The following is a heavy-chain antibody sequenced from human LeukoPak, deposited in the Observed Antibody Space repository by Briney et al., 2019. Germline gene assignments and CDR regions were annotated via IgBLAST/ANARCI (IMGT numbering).Heavy chain of an antibody. V-gene: IGHV1-2*02. CDR3: ARECTGVQKGLGYMDV. CDR2: INPNSGGT. CDR1: GYTFTGYY. D-gene: IGHD1-14*01. J-gene: IGHJ6*03. Sequence: ASVKVSCKASGYTFTGYYMHWVRQAPGQGLEWMGWINPNSGGTNYAQKFQGRVTMTRDTSISTAYMELSRLRSDDTAVYYCARECTGVQKGLGYMDVWGKGTTVTISS.